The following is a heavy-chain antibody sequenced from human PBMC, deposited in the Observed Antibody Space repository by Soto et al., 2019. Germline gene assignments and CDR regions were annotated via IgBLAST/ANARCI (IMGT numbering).Heavy chain of an antibody. J-gene: IGHJ4*02. CDR1: GGSISSRSFY. V-gene: IGHV4-39*01. D-gene: IGHD2-2*01. CDR2: IYYSGST. CDR3: ASRSRYFRHTPCYEAYFDY. Sequence: QLQLQESGPGLVKPSETLSLTCTVSGGSISSRSFYWGWIRQPPGMGLEWIGSIYYSGSTDYDPSPKSRLSIPVDTSKNQFSRRLSAVPAADAAVYYCASRSRYFRHTPCYEAYFDYWGQGSLVTVSS.